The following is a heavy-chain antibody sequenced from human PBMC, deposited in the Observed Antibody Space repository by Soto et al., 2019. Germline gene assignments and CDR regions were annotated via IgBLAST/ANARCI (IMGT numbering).Heavy chain of an antibody. CDR3: ARHVGGYHYYMDV. J-gene: IGHJ6*03. CDR1: GGSVSSGSYY. V-gene: IGHV4-39*01. D-gene: IGHD2-15*01. Sequence: PSETLSLTCTVSGGSVSSGSYYWGWIRQPPGKGLEWIGSIYYSGNTYYNPSLKSRVTISIDTSKNQFSLKLSSVTAADTAMYYCARHVGGYHYYMDVWGKGTTVIVSS. CDR2: IYYSGNT.